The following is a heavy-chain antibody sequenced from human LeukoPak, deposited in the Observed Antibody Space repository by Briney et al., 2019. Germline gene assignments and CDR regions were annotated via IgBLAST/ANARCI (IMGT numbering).Heavy chain of an antibody. Sequence: ASVKVSCKASGYTFTNYGISWVRQAPGQGLEWMGWISGYNGNTNYAQKLQGRVTMTTDTSTSTAYMELRSLRSDDTAVYYCARDSEFRIAVAGENWFDPWGQGTLVTVSS. V-gene: IGHV1-18*01. CDR3: ARDSEFRIAVAGENWFDP. CDR2: ISGYNGNT. J-gene: IGHJ5*02. CDR1: GYTFTNYG. D-gene: IGHD6-19*01.